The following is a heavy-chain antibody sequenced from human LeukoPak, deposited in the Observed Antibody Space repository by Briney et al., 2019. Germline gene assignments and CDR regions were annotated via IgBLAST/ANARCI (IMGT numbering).Heavy chain of an antibody. J-gene: IGHJ4*02. Sequence: GGSLRLSCAASGFTFSGYGMHWVRQAPGKGLEWVAFIRYDGSNKYYADSVKGRFTISRDNSKNTLYLQMNSLRAEDTAVYYCAKDKGSVTTSGYFDYWGQGTLVTVSS. CDR1: GFTFSGYG. CDR2: IRYDGSNK. D-gene: IGHD4-17*01. V-gene: IGHV3-30*02. CDR3: AKDKGSVTTSGYFDY.